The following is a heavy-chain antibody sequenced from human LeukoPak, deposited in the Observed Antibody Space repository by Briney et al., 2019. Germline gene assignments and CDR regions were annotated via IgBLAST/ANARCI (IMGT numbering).Heavy chain of an antibody. D-gene: IGHD6-19*01. J-gene: IGHJ6*03. CDR1: GFTFSSYW. CDR2: IKQDGSEK. V-gene: IGHV3-7*01. Sequence: GGSLRLSCAASGFTFSSYWTSWVRQAPGKGLEWVANIKQDGSEKYYVDSVKGRFTISRDNAKNSLYLQMNSLRAEDTAVYYCARGYSSGWYYPYYYYYMDVWGKGTTVTVSS. CDR3: ARGYSSGWYYPYYYYYMDV.